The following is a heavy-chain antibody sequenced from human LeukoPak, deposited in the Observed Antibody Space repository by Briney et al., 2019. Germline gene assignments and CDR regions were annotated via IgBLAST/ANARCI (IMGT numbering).Heavy chain of an antibody. CDR2: INPSGGGT. CDR3: ARDLDSSGYFDP. J-gene: IGHJ5*02. D-gene: IGHD3-22*01. CDR1: GYTFTSYY. V-gene: IGHV1-46*01. Sequence: GASVKVSCKASGYTFTSYYIHWVRQAPGQGLEWMGIINPSGGGTSYAQKFQGRVTMTRDMSTSTVYMELSSLRSEDTAVYYCARDLDSSGYFDPWGQGTLVTVSS.